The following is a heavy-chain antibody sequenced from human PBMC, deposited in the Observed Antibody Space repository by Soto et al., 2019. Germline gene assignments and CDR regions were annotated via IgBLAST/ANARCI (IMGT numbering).Heavy chain of an antibody. CDR1: GFTFSSYG. Sequence: GGSLRLSCAASGFTFSSYGMHWVRQAPGKGLEWVAVTSNDGSNKYYADSVKGRFTISRDNSKNTLYLQMNSLRAEDMAVYYCAKSRYNWNDYDYWGQGTLVTVSS. V-gene: IGHV3-30*18. D-gene: IGHD1-20*01. CDR2: TSNDGSNK. CDR3: AKSRYNWNDYDY. J-gene: IGHJ4*02.